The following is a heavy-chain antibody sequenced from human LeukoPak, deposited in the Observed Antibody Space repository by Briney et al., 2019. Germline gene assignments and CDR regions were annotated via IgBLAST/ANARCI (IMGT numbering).Heavy chain of an antibody. CDR1: GGSILSYI. V-gene: IGHV4-59*01. CDR3: ARDGYGSGSYGWFDP. Sequence: SETLSLTCTHSGGSILSYILSWIWPTPGKRVEWIGNIYSGSTNYNPSFESRVTVSLDTSKNQFSLRLTSVTAADTALYDCARDGYGSGSYGWFDPWGQGTLVTVSS. D-gene: IGHD3-10*01. CDR2: IYSGST. J-gene: IGHJ5*02.